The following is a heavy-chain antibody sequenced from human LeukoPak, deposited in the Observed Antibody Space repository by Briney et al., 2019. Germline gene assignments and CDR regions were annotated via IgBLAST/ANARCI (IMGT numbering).Heavy chain of an antibody. V-gene: IGHV3-33*01. CDR3: ARDYKGNYYDSSGYYDR. J-gene: IGHJ5*02. CDR2: IWYDGSNK. Sequence: PGGSLRVSCAASGFTFSSYGMHWVRQAPGKGLEWVAVIWYDGSNKYYADSVKGRFTISRDNSKNTLYLQMNSLRAEDTAVYYCARDYKGNYYDSSGYYDRWGQGTLVTVSS. D-gene: IGHD3-22*01. CDR1: GFTFSSYG.